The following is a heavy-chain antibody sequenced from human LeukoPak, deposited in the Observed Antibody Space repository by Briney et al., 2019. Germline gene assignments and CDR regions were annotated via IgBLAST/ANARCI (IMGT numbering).Heavy chain of an antibody. Sequence: GGSLGLSCSASGFTFSTYSMNWVRQAPGKGLEWVSSISSSSRYIYYADSVKGRFTISRDNAKNSLYLQMNSLRAEDTAVYYCAELGITMIGGVWGKGTTVTISS. J-gene: IGHJ6*04. CDR2: ISSSSRYI. CDR1: GFTFSTYS. D-gene: IGHD3-10*02. CDR3: AELGITMIGGV. V-gene: IGHV3-21*01.